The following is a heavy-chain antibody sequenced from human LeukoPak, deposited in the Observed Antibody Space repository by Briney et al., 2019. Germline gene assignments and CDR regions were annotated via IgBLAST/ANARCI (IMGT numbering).Heavy chain of an antibody. CDR3: ARDEVGVAAAGQLDY. J-gene: IGHJ4*02. D-gene: IGHD6-13*01. CDR2: INPSGGST. V-gene: IGHV1-46*01. Sequence: ASVKVSCKASGYTFTSYYMHWVRQAPGQGPEWMGIINPSGGSTSYAQKFQGRVTMTRDTSTSTVYMELSSLRSEDTAVYYCARDEVGVAAAGQLDYWGQGTLVTVSS. CDR1: GYTFTSYY.